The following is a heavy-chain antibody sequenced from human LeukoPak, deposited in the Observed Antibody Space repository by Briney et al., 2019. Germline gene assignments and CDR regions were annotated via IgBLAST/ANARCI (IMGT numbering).Heavy chain of an antibody. J-gene: IGHJ3*01. CDR3: ARDYTSAEWLGFAFDV. CDR1: GYTFTRYA. CDR2: INPFNGNT. V-gene: IGHV1-18*01. D-gene: IGHD3-3*01. Sequence: RASVKVSCKASGYTFTRYAISWVRQAPGQGLEWMGWINPFNGNTNDAERFQGRVIMTTDTSTRTAYMELRSLRSDDTAVYYCARDYTSAEWLGFAFDVWGQGTMISVSP.